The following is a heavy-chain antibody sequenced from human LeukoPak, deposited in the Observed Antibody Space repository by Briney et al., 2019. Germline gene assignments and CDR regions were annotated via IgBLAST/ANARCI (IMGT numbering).Heavy chain of an antibody. CDR1: GFTFKTHG. V-gene: IGHV3-23*01. D-gene: IGHD3-10*01. J-gene: IGHJ4*02. CDR2: ISGGGAET. Sequence: PGGTLRLSCAASGFTFKTHGMNWVRQAPGKGLEWVSSISGGGAETYYADSVKGRFTISRDNSKNTLYLQMNSLRAEDTAVYYCGKASGVWFGELFLFDYWGQGTLVTVSS. CDR3: GKASGVWFGELFLFDY.